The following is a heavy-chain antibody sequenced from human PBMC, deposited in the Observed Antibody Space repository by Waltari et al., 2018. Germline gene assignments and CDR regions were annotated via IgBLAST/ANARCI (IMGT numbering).Heavy chain of an antibody. D-gene: IGHD1-26*01. V-gene: IGHV1-69*05. CDR3: ARVLPIVGATRWVGAFDY. J-gene: IGHJ4*02. CDR1: GGTFSSYA. Sequence: QVQLVQSGAEVKKPGSSVKVSCKASGGTFSSYAISWVRQAPGQGLEWMGGIIPIFGTANYAQKFQGRVTITTDESTSTAYMELSSLRSEDTAVYYCARVLPIVGATRWVGAFDYWGQGTLVTVSS. CDR2: IIPIFGTA.